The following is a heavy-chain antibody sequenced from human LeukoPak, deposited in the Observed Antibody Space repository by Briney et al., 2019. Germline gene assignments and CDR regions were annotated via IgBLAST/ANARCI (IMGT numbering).Heavy chain of an antibody. CDR2: IYYSGNT. J-gene: IGHJ4*02. V-gene: IGHV4-59*12. CDR3: ARDKGDFWSGYYTDY. D-gene: IGHD3-3*01. Sequence: SETLSLTCAVSGGSINNYYWCWIRQPPGKGLEYIGYIYYSGNTNYNPSLKSRVTMSVDTSKNQFSLKLSSVTAADTAVYYCARDKGDFWSGYYTDYWGQGTLVTVSS. CDR1: GGSINNYY.